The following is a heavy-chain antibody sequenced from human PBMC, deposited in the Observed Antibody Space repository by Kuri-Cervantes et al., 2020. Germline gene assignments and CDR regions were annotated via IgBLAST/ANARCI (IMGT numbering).Heavy chain of an antibody. CDR3: AKEVQYYYGSGSYCDY. D-gene: IGHD3-10*01. V-gene: IGHV3-30-3*01. Sequence: GESLKISCAASGFTFSSYAMHWVRQAPGKGLEWVAVISYDGSNKYYADSVKGRFTISRDNSKNTLYLQMNSLRAEDTAVYYCAKEVQYYYGSGSYCDYWGQGTLVTVSS. CDR2: ISYDGSNK. J-gene: IGHJ4*02. CDR1: GFTFSSYA.